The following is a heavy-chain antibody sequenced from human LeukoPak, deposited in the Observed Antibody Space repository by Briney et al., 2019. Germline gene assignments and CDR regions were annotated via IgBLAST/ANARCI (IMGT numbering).Heavy chain of an antibody. CDR3: ARPVLSYYYDSSPNAFDI. J-gene: IGHJ3*02. Sequence: ASVKVSCKASGYTFTSYGIRWVRQAPGQGLEWMGWISAYNGNTNYAQKLQGRVTMTTDTSTSTAYMELRSLRSDDTAVYYCARPVLSYYYDSSPNAFDIWGQGTMVTVSS. D-gene: IGHD3-22*01. V-gene: IGHV1-18*01. CDR2: ISAYNGNT. CDR1: GYTFTSYG.